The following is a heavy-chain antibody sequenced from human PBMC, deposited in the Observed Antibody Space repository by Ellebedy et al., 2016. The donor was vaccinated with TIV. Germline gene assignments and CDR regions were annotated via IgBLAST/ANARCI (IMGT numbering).Heavy chain of an antibody. V-gene: IGHV1-18*01. CDR2: ISAYTGET. CDR3: ARDMGQGMVARYLWFDY. Sequence: ASVKVSCKASGYTFNSYSISWVRQAPGQGPEWMGWISAYTGETRYSQTYQGRVTLTTDTSTTTAYMELRSLRSDDTAVYFCARDMGQGMVARYLWFDYWGQGTLITVSS. D-gene: IGHD5-12*01. J-gene: IGHJ4*02. CDR1: GYTFNSYS.